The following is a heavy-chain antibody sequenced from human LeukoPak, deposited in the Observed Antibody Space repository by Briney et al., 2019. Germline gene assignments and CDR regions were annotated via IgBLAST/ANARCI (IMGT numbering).Heavy chain of an antibody. Sequence: PGGSLTLSCVASGFAFNTYGMHWVRQAPGEGLEWVASIRHDGAYKYYADSVKGRFTISRDNSKNMVYLQMNRPRVEDTAVYYCAKEKVSETGYSDYWGQGIPVAVSS. CDR3: AKEKVSETGYSDY. CDR2: IRHDGAYK. V-gene: IGHV3-30*02. J-gene: IGHJ4*02. CDR1: GFAFNTYG. D-gene: IGHD1-1*01.